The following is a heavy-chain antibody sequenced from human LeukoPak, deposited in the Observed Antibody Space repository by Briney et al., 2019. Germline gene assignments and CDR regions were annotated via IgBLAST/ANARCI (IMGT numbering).Heavy chain of an antibody. J-gene: IGHJ4*02. CDR2: IIPILGIA. CDR1: GGTFSSYA. D-gene: IGHD5-24*01. Sequence: ASVKVSCKASGGTFSSYAISWVRQAPGQGLEWMGRIIPILGIANYAQKFQGRVTITADKSTSTAYMELSSLRSEDTAVYYCARNRDGHNQYFDYWGQGTLVTVSS. V-gene: IGHV1-69*04. CDR3: ARNRDGHNQYFDY.